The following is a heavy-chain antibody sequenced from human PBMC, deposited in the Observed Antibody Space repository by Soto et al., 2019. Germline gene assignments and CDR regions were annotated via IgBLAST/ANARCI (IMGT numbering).Heavy chain of an antibody. Sequence: GGSLRLSCAASGFTFSSYAMHWVRQAPGKGLEWVAVISYDGSNKYYADSVKGRFTISRDNSKNTLYLQMNSLRAEDTAVYYCARFDRTKNYDFWSAKGPFDYWGQGTLVTVSS. CDR1: GFTFSSYA. CDR3: ARFDRTKNYDFWSAKGPFDY. V-gene: IGHV3-30-3*01. J-gene: IGHJ4*02. D-gene: IGHD3-3*01. CDR2: ISYDGSNK.